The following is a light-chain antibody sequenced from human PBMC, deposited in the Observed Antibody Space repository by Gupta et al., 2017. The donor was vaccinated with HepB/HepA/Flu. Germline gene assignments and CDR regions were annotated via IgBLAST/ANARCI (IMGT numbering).Light chain of an antibody. J-gene: IGLJ2*01. V-gene: IGLV10-54*01. Sequence: TALTQPRSVCKGFRQAARRTWTGNSNNVGNQGAAWLQQHQGHPPKLLSYKNNNRPSGISERLSASRSGNPASLTITGLQPEDEADYYCSAWDSSLSAQVFGGGTKLTVL. CDR1: SNNVGNQG. CDR2: KNN. CDR3: SAWDSSLSAQV.